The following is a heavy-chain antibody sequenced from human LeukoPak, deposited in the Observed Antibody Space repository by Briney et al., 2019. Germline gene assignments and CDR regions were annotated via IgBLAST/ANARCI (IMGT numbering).Heavy chain of an antibody. Sequence: ASVKVSCKASGGTFSSYAISWVRQAPGQGLEWMGGIIPIFGTANYAQKFQGRVTITADESTSTAYMELSSLRSEDTAVYYCARDPRGSGSYYKNWFDPWGQGTLVTVSS. D-gene: IGHD3-10*01. V-gene: IGHV1-69*13. CDR1: GGTFSSYA. CDR3: ARDPRGSGSYYKNWFDP. J-gene: IGHJ5*02. CDR2: IIPIFGTA.